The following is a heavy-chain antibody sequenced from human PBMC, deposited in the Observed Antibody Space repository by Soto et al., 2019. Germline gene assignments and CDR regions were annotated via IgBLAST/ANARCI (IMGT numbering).Heavy chain of an antibody. CDR1: GGTFSSYA. Sequence: SVKVSCKASGGTFSSYAISWVRQAPGQGXEWMGGIIPIFGTANYAQKFQGRVTITADESTSTAYMELSSLRSEDTAVYYCARATMVRGVIITVGYYYYYGMDVWGQGTTVTVSS. D-gene: IGHD3-10*01. CDR3: ARATMVRGVIITVGYYYYYGMDV. V-gene: IGHV1-69*13. J-gene: IGHJ6*02. CDR2: IIPIFGTA.